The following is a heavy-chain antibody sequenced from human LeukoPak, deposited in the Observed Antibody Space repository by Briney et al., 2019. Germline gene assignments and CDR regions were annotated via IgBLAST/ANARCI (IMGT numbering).Heavy chain of an antibody. CDR3: ARDQGGYSQYASPEFSNNMDV. CDR2: IIPIFGTA. D-gene: IGHD5-18*01. Sequence: SVKVSCKASGGTFSSYAISWVRQAPGQGLEWMGRIIPIFGTANYAQKFQGRVTITTDESTSTAYMELSSLRSDDTAVYYCARDQGGYSQYASPEFSNNMDVWGKGTTVTVSS. V-gene: IGHV1-69*05. CDR1: GGTFSSYA. J-gene: IGHJ6*03.